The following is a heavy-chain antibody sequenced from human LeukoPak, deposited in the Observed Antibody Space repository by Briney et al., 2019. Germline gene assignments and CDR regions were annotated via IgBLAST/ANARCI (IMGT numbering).Heavy chain of an antibody. Sequence: GSVKVSCKASGYTFTGYYMHWVRQAPGQGLEWMGWINPNSGGTNYAQKLQGRVTMTTDTSTSTAYMELRSLRSDDTAVYYCARDTGTGNYYGSGSYYSPPGYWGQGTLVTVSS. J-gene: IGHJ4*02. D-gene: IGHD3-10*01. CDR3: ARDTGTGNYYGSGSYYSPPGY. CDR1: GYTFTGYY. V-gene: IGHV1-2*02. CDR2: INPNSGGT.